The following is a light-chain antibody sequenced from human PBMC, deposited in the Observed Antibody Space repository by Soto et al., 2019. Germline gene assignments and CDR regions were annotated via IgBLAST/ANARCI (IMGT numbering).Light chain of an antibody. J-gene: IGKJ3*01. CDR1: QSINNRY. CDR3: QQFGSSPGFT. V-gene: IGKV3-20*01. CDR2: GVS. Sequence: EIVLTQSPGTLSLSPGERATLSCRASQSINNRYLAWYQQKPGQAPRLLIYGVSSRATGIPDRFSGSGSGTDFTLTISRLEPEDFAVYYCQQFGSSPGFTFGPGTKVDMK.